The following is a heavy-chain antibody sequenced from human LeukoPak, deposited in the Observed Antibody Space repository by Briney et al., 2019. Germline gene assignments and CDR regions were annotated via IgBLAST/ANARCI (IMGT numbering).Heavy chain of an antibody. CDR3: ARGLLGFMRSDYSNYWDNWFDP. V-gene: IGHV1-8*02. CDR2: MNPNSGNT. J-gene: IGHJ5*02. Sequence: ASVKVSCKASGYTFTTFDINWVRQATGQGLEWMGWMNPNSGNTGYAQRFQGRVTMTRNTSISTAYMELNSLRSEDTAVYYCARGLLGFMRSDYSNYWDNWFDPWGQGTLVTAS. CDR1: GYTFTTFD. D-gene: IGHD4-11*01.